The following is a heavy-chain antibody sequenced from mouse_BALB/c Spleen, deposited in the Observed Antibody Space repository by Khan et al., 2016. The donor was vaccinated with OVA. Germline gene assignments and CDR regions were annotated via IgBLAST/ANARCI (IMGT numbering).Heavy chain of an antibody. CDR1: GYTFTTYW. CDR2: INPTSGYT. Sequence: QVQLKQSGAELAKPGASVKMSCKASGYTFTTYWMHWEKQRPGQGLEWIGYINPTSGYTDYNERFKDKATLSADKSSSTAYMKLSSLTSEDSAVYYCTRDRIDYWGQGTTLTVSS. V-gene: IGHV1-7*01. J-gene: IGHJ2*01. CDR3: TRDRIDY.